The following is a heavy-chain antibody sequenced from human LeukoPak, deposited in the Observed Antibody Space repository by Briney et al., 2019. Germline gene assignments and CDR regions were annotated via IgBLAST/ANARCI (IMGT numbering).Heavy chain of an antibody. Sequence: TLSXXCTXSGGSISSGSFYWGWVRQPPGKGLEWIGYIYYSGSTYYNPSLKSRVTISVNTSKNRFSLKLSSVTAADTAVYYCASALPLDYYGSGSPTFDYWGQGTLVTVSS. CDR1: GGSISSGSFY. CDR2: IYYSGST. J-gene: IGHJ4*02. D-gene: IGHD3-10*01. V-gene: IGHV4-30-4*08. CDR3: ASALPLDYYGSGSPTFDY.